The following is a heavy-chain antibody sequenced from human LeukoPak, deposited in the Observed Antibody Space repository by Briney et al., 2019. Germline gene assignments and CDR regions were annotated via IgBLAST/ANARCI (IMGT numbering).Heavy chain of an antibody. D-gene: IGHD6-25*01. Sequence: GGSLRLSCAASGFTFSSYSMNWVRQAPGKGLEWVSYISSSSSTIYYGDSVKGRFTISRDNAKNSLYLQMTSLRAEDTAVYYCASMISNGEEAADWFDPWGQGTLVTVSS. J-gene: IGHJ5*02. V-gene: IGHV3-48*01. CDR1: GFTFSSYS. CDR2: ISSSSSTI. CDR3: ASMISNGEEAADWFDP.